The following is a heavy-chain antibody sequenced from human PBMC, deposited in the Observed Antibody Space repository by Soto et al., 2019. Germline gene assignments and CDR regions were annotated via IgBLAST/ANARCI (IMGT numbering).Heavy chain of an antibody. CDR1: GGTLSDHG. CDR2: TIPVFNTA. D-gene: IGHD3-10*01. V-gene: IGHV1-69*06. J-gene: IGHJ3*02. CDR3: ARGVYGSGNYYTGPSAFDI. Sequence: QVQLEQSGAEVKKPGSSVKISCKASGGTLSDHGVSWLRQAPGQGLEWVGGTIPVFNTANYAPKFQGRVTIAADKHTNIAYMELGSLRSDDTAFYYCARGVYGSGNYYTGPSAFDIWGQGTLVIVSS.